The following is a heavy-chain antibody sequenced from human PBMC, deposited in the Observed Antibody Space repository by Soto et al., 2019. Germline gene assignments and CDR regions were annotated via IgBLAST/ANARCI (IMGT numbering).Heavy chain of an antibody. Sequence: QVQLVQSGAEVKKPGASVKVSCKASGYTFTSYAMHWVRQAPGQRLEWMGWINAGNGNTKYSQKFQGRVTITRDTSASTAYMELNSLRAEDTAVYYCARAVPTSCGGGSCYLGYLGQGTLVTVSS. D-gene: IGHD2-15*01. J-gene: IGHJ4*02. CDR1: GYTFTSYA. CDR3: ARAVPTSCGGGSCYLGY. V-gene: IGHV1-3*01. CDR2: INAGNGNT.